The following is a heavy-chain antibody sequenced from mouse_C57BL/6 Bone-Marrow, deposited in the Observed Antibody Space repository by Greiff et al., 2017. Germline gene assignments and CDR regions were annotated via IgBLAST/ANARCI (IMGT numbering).Heavy chain of an antibody. CDR1: GFTFSSYG. V-gene: IGHV5-6*01. D-gene: IGHD2-1*01. CDR3: ARLGNSAWFAY. J-gene: IGHJ3*01. CDR2: ISSGGSYT. Sequence: EVKLVESGGDLVKPGASLKLSCAASGFTFSSYGMSWVRQTPDKRLEWVATISSGGSYTYYPDSVKGRFTISRDNAKNTLYLQMSSLKSEDTAMYYCARLGNSAWFAYWGQGTLVTVSA.